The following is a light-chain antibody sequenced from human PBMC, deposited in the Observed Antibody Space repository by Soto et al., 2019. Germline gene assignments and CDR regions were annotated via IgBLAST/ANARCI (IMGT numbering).Light chain of an antibody. V-gene: IGKV4-1*01. J-gene: IGKJ2*01. CDR3: QQYYDTPYT. CDR2: WAS. Sequence: EIVMTQSPDSVGVSMGERATINCKCSQNVVYSTSSQSYLASYQQKPGQPPNLLFYWASTRESWVPDRFSGSGSGTDFTLTISALQAEDVAIYYCQQYYDTPYTFGQGTKVDTK. CDR1: QNVVYSTSSQSY.